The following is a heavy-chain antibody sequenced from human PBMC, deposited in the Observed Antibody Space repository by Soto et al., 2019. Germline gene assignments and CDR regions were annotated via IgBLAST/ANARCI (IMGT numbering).Heavy chain of an antibody. J-gene: IGHJ4*02. CDR2: ISYDGSNK. Sequence: HPGGALRLSCAASGFTVSSYAIHWIRQGPGKGLEWVAIISYDGSNKYYADSVKGRFTVSRDNSKNTLSLQMNSLRAEDTAVYYCARGYYYDSSGFRLDQWGQGTLVTVSS. V-gene: IGHV3-30-3*01. D-gene: IGHD3-22*01. CDR3: ARGYYYDSSGFRLDQ. CDR1: GFTVSSYA.